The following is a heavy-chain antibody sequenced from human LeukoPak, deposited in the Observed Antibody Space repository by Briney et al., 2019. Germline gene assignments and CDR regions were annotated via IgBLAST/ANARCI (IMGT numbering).Heavy chain of an antibody. J-gene: IGHJ4*02. CDR1: GGSISSYY. D-gene: IGHD6-13*01. V-gene: IGHV4-59*01. CDR3: AVGIAAAGSLRACFDY. Sequence: PSETLSLTCTVSGGSISSYYWSWIRQPPGKGLEWIGYIYYSGSTHYNPSLKSRVTISVDTSKNQFSLKLSSVTAADTAVYYCAVGIAAAGSLRACFDYWGQGTLVTVSS. CDR2: IYYSGST.